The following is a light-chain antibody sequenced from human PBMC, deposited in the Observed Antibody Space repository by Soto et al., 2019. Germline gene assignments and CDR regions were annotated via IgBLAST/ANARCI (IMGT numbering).Light chain of an antibody. CDR1: QSISNH. V-gene: IGKV1-39*01. J-gene: IGKJ2*01. CDR2: AAS. CDR3: QQSYSTPPT. Sequence: DIQMTQSPSSLSASVGDRVTVACRASQSISNHLNWYQQKPGKAPNLLIYAASSLQSGDPSRFSGSRSGTDFTLTITSLQPEDFATYYCQQSYSTPPTFGQGTRLEIK.